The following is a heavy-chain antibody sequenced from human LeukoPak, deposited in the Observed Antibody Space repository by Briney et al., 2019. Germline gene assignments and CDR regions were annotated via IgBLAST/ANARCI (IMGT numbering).Heavy chain of an antibody. Sequence: ASVKVSCKASGYTFTGYYMHWVRQAPGQGLEWMGWINPNSGGTNYAQKFQGRVTMTRDTSISTAYMELSRLRSDDTAVYYCARIWNYGPHYYMDVWGKGTTVTVSS. V-gene: IGHV1-2*02. D-gene: IGHD1-7*01. CDR2: INPNSGGT. CDR3: ARIWNYGPHYYMDV. J-gene: IGHJ6*03. CDR1: GYTFTGYY.